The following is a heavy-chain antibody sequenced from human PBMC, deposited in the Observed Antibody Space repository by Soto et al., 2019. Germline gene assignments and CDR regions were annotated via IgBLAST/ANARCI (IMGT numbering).Heavy chain of an antibody. CDR3: AREGNLGRWIQPLDS. D-gene: IGHD2-2*03. CDR1: GGSISSYY. J-gene: IGHJ4*02. Sequence: PSEILSLTCTVSGGSISSYYWSWIRQPPGKGLEWIGYIYYSGSTNYNPSLKSRVTISVDTSKNQFSLKLISVTTADTAVYFCAREGNLGRWIQPLDSWGQGTLVTVSS. CDR2: IYYSGST. V-gene: IGHV4-59*01.